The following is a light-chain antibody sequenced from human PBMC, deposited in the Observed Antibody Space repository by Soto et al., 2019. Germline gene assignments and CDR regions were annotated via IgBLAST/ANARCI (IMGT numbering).Light chain of an antibody. V-gene: IGKV1-9*01. CDR2: AAS. CDR3: QQLSSYPYT. Sequence: DIQLTQSPSFLSASVGDRVTITCRASQGINNYLAWYQQIPGKAPKLLIYAASTLQRGAPSRFSGSGSETDFTLTISSLQPEDFATYYCQQLSSYPYTFGQGTKLEIK. J-gene: IGKJ2*01. CDR1: QGINNY.